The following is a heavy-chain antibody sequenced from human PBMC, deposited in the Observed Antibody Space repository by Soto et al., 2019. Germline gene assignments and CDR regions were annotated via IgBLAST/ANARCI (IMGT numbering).Heavy chain of an antibody. CDR1: GFTFSSYA. CDR3: AKGRLTMVYYGMDV. Sequence: GGSLRLSCAASGFTFSSYAMSWVRQAPGKGLEWVSAISGSGGNTYYADSVKGRFTISRDNSRNTLYLQMNSLRAEDTAVYYCAKGRLTMVYYGMDVWGQGTTVTVSS. D-gene: IGHD3-10*01. J-gene: IGHJ6*02. CDR2: ISGSGGNT. V-gene: IGHV3-23*01.